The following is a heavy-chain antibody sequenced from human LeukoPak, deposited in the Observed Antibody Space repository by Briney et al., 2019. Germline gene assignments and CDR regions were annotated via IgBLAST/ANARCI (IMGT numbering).Heavy chain of an antibody. J-gene: IGHJ5*02. CDR2: IYYSRST. CDR3: ARQYYDFWSGPNWFDP. V-gene: IGHV4-39*01. D-gene: IGHD3-3*01. CDR1: GGSISSSSYY. Sequence: PSETLSLTCTVSGGSISSSSYYWGWIRQPPGKGLEWIGSIYYSRSTYYNPSLKSRVTISVDTSKNQFSLKLSSVTAADTAVYYCARQYYDFWSGPNWFDPWGQGTLVTVSS.